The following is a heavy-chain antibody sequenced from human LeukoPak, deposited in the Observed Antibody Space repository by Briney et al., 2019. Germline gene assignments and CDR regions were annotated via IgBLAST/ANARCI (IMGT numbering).Heavy chain of an antibody. Sequence: GGSLSLSCAASGFTLNSYWVQWVRHGRGKGRVWVSRINGDGSTTSYADSVKGRFTSSRDSAKSTLYLHMNSLRVEDTAVYSCARAGYSSGWYYFDSWGQGTLVTVSS. CDR1: GFTLNSYW. J-gene: IGHJ4*02. CDR3: ARAGYSSGWYYFDS. V-gene: IGHV3-74*01. CDR2: INGDGSTT. D-gene: IGHD6-19*01.